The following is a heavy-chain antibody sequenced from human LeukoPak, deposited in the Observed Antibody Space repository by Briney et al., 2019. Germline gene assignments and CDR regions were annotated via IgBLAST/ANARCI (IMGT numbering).Heavy chain of an antibody. V-gene: IGHV4-34*01. Sequence: GSLRLSCAASGFTFSSYAMSWVRQAPGKGLEWIGEINHSGSTNYNPSLKSRVTISVDTSKNQFSLKLSSVTAADTAVYYCARGGDFWSGYTPPYYYYYGMDVWGQGTTVTVSS. CDR3: ARGGDFWSGYTPPYYYYYGMDV. D-gene: IGHD3-3*01. CDR2: INHSGST. CDR1: GFTFSSYA. J-gene: IGHJ6*02.